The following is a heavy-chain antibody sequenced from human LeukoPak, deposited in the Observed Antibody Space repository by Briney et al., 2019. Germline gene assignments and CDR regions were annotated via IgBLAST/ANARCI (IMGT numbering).Heavy chain of an antibody. CDR2: IYSGGST. J-gene: IGHJ4*02. CDR3: AKTMVRGVIINPYFDY. CDR1: GFSISNNY. Sequence: TGGSLRLSCTASGFSISNNYIRWLRQAPGKGLEWVSHIYSGGSTQFAGSVRGRFTISRDSSKNTLYLQMNSLRAEDTAVYYCAKTMVRGVIINPYFDYWGQGTLVTVSS. V-gene: IGHV3-66*01. D-gene: IGHD3-10*01.